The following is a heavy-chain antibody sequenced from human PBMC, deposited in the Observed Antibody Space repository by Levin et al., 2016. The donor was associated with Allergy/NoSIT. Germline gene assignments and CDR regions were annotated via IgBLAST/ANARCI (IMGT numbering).Heavy chain of an antibody. CDR3: ARESYTGSGSHFNPGKYTFYGMEV. Sequence: SETLSLTCSVSGGSFSGYYWSWIRRPPGKGLEWIGEINHSGDTNFNPSLKSRVSISVDVSRREISLKLKSVTAADTAVYYCARESYTGSGSHFNPGKYTFYGMEVWGPGTTVSVSS. V-gene: IGHV4-34*01. J-gene: IGHJ6*02. CDR2: INHSGDT. CDR1: GGSFSGYY. D-gene: IGHD3-10*01.